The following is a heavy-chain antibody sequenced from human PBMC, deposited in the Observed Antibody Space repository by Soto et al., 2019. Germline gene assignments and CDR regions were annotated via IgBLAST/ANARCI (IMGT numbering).Heavy chain of an antibody. CDR1: GVSISSSSYY. J-gene: IGHJ4*02. V-gene: IGHV4-61*05. CDR3: VSAGRGLAYDY. D-gene: IGHD3-10*01. Sequence: PSETLSLTCTVSGVSISSSSYYWGWIRQPPGKGLEWIGYIYYSGSTYYNPSLKSRVTMSVDTSKNQFSLKLNSVTAADTAVYYCVSAGRGLAYDYWGQGTLVTVSS. CDR2: IYYSGST.